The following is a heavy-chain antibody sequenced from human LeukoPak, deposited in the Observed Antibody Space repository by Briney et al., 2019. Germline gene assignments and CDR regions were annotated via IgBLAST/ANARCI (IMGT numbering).Heavy chain of an antibody. CDR3: ARSPPPSGIAAAGPPRY. J-gene: IGHJ4*02. V-gene: IGHV7-4-1*02. CDR1: GYTFTSYA. CDR2: INTNTGNP. D-gene: IGHD6-13*01. Sequence: ASVKVSCKASGYTFTSYAMNWVRQAPGQGLEWMGWINTNTGNPTYAQGFTGRFVFSLDTSVSTAYLQISSLKAEDTAVYYCARSPPPSGIAAAGPPRYWGQGTLVTVPS.